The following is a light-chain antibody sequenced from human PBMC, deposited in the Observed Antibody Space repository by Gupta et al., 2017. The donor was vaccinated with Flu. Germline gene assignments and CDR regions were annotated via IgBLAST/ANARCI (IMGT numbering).Light chain of an antibody. Sequence: QSALTQPASVSGSLGQSITISCTGTTVTIGNYPFVSWYQHHSGRAPQLIVDGVNNRPTGVSKRCAGNKSGTTDFLTISGLQADDDANYYCLSYDNGDVSLFGGGTTVTVL. CDR3: LSYDNGDVSL. V-gene: IGLV2-23*02. CDR2: GVN. CDR1: TVTIGNYPF. J-gene: IGLJ3*02.